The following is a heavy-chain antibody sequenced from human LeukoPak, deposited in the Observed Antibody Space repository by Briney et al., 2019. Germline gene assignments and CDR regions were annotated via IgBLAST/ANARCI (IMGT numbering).Heavy chain of an antibody. D-gene: IGHD5-18*01. V-gene: IGHV4-59*01. CDR2: IYYSGST. J-gene: IGHJ6*02. CDR1: GGSISSYY. Sequence: SETLSLTCTVSGGSISSYYWSWIRQPPGKGLEWIGYIYYSGSTNYNPSLKSRVTISVDTSKNQFSLKLSSVTAADTAVYYCARVGGYSAPSGMDVWGQGTTVTVSS. CDR3: ARVGGYSAPSGMDV.